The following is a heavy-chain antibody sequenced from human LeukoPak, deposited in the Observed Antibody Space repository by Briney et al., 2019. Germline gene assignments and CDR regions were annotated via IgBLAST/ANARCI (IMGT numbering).Heavy chain of an antibody. CDR2: ISSSGSTI. CDR3: AGGWGSGDY. J-gene: IGHJ4*02. CDR1: GFXFSSYE. D-gene: IGHD7-27*01. V-gene: IGHV3-48*03. Sequence: GGSLRLSCAASGFXFSSYEMNWVRQAPGKGLEWVSYISSSGSTIYYADSVKGRFTISRDNAKNSLYLQMNSLRAEDTAVYYCAGGWGSGDYWGQGTLVTVSS.